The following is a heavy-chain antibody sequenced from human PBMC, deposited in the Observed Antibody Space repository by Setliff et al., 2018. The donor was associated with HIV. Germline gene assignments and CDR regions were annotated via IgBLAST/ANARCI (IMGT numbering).Heavy chain of an antibody. J-gene: IGHJ3*02. V-gene: IGHV1-18*01. CDR3: ARCNSSGPRYGFDI. CDR2: IRPYNGNT. CDR1: DHTFSSYD. Sequence: ASVKVSCKASDHTFSSYDVTWVRQAPGQGLEWMGWIRPYNGNTNYAQKFQGRVAMTTETSTSTAYMDLRSLRSDDTAVYYCARCNSSGPRYGFDIWGQGTMVTGSS. D-gene: IGHD6-19*01.